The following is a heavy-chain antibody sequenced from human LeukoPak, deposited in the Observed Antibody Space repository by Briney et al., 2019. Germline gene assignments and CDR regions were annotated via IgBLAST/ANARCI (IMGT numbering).Heavy chain of an antibody. CDR3: AREKYSSSWYSRTYYYGMDV. CDR1: GYTFTGYY. J-gene: IGHJ6*02. Sequence: ASVKVSCKASGYTFTGYYMHWVRQAPGQGLEWMGWINPNSGGTNYAQKFQGWVTMTRDTSISTAYMELSRLRSDDTAVYYCAREKYSSSWYSRTYYYGMDVWGQGTTVTVSS. V-gene: IGHV1-2*04. D-gene: IGHD6-13*01. CDR2: INPNSGGT.